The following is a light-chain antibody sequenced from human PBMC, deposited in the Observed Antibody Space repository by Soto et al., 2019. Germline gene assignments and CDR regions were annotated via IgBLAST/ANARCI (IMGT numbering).Light chain of an antibody. CDR1: QSVTNNY. CDR2: GSS. Sequence: ENVLTQSPGTLSLSPGEGATLSCRASQSVTNNYLAWYRQKPGQPPSLLIYGSSCRAAGIPDRFSGSGSGTDFTLTISRLEPEDFAVYHCQQYCTAPYTFGQGTKLEI. J-gene: IGKJ2*01. V-gene: IGKV3-20*01. CDR3: QQYCTAPYT.